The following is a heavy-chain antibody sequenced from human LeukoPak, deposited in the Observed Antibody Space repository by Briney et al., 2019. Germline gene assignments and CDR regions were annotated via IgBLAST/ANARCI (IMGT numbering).Heavy chain of an antibody. CDR2: IYYSGST. J-gene: IGHJ4*02. D-gene: IGHD1-26*01. Sequence: SETLSLTCTVSGGSISSYYWSWIRQPPGKGLEWIGYIYYSGSTNYNPSLKSRVTISVDTSKNQFSLKLSSVTAADTAVYYCARDTGSYSFDYWGQGTLVTVSS. CDR1: GGSISSYY. CDR3: ARDTGSYSFDY. V-gene: IGHV4-59*01.